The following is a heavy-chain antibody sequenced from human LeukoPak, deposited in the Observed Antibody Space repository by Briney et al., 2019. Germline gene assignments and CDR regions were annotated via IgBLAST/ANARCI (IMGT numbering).Heavy chain of an antibody. CDR1: GFTFSSYA. CDR2: ISYDGSNK. CDR3: ARALRTGTTPDAFDI. V-gene: IGHV3-30*04. Sequence: GRSLRLSCAASGFTFSSYAMHWVRQAPGKGLEWVAVISYDGSNKYYADSVKGRFTISRDNSKNTLYLQMNSLRAEDTAVYYCARALRTGTTPDAFDIWGQGTMVTVSS. D-gene: IGHD1-7*01. J-gene: IGHJ3*02.